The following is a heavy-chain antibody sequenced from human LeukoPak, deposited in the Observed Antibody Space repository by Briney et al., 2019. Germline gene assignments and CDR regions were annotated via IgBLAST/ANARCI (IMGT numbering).Heavy chain of an antibody. CDR2: IWYDGSNE. V-gene: IGHV3-33*01. D-gene: IGHD6-6*01. CDR3: ARGGISARPDY. J-gene: IGHJ4*02. CDR1: GFNFRGNA. Sequence: GGSLRLSCAASGFNFRGNAMHWVRQAPGKGLEGVAIIWYDGSNEYYGDSVKGRFSISRDNSKNTLYLQMNSLTVEDTAVYYCARGGISARPDYWGQGTLVTVSS.